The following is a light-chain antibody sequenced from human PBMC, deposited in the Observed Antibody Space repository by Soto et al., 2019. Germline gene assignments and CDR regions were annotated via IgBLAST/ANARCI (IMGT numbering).Light chain of an antibody. J-gene: IGLJ1*01. CDR3: QVGDSTRDQFV. Sequence: SYELTQPPSVSVAPGQTASISCGANNIGSRSVHWYQQKPGQAPVLVVHDDSDRPSGIPERFSGSNSGNTATLTISRVEAGDEADYYCQVGDSTRDQFVFGTGTKLTVL. CDR1: NIGSRS. CDR2: DDS. V-gene: IGLV3-21*02.